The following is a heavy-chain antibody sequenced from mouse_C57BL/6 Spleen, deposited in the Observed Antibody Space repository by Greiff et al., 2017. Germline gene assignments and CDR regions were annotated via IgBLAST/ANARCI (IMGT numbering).Heavy chain of an antibody. J-gene: IGHJ2*01. D-gene: IGHD1-1*01. CDR3: ARDTTVVATRGYFDY. CDR2: IDPSDSYT. CDR1: GYTFTSYW. V-gene: IGHV1-69*01. Sequence: VQLQQPGAELVLPGASVKLSCKASGYTFTSYWMHWVKQRPGQGLEWIGEIDPSDSYTNYNHKFKGKSTLTVDKSSSTAYMQLSSLTSEDSAVYYCARDTTVVATRGYFDYWGQGTTLTVSS.